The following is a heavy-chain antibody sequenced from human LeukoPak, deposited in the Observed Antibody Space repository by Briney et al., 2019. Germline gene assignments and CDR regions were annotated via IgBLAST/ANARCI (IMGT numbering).Heavy chain of an antibody. J-gene: IGHJ4*02. CDR1: GDSINNYY. Sequence: SETLSLTCTVSGDSINNYYWSWIRQPPDKGLEWTGYISYSGNTNYNPSLKSRVTISVDTSKNQFSLRLNSVTAADTAVYYCAKSKGNSCSGGSCPSRLSDYWGQGPLVTVSS. CDR3: AKSKGNSCSGGSCPSRLSDY. CDR2: ISYSGNT. V-gene: IGHV4-59*01. D-gene: IGHD2-15*01.